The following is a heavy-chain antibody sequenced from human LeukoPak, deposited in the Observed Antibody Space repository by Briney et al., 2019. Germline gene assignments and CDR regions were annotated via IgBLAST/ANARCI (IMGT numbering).Heavy chain of an antibody. CDR1: GGSFSGYY. Sequence: SETLSLTCAVYGGSFSGYYWSWIRQPPGKGLEWIGEINHSGSTNYNPSLKSRVTISVDTSKNQFSLKLSSVTAADTAVYYCARHGAMVRGVIKSPGGMDVWGQGTTVTVSS. CDR3: ARHGAMVRGVIKSPGGMDV. J-gene: IGHJ6*02. D-gene: IGHD3-10*01. CDR2: INHSGST. V-gene: IGHV4-34*01.